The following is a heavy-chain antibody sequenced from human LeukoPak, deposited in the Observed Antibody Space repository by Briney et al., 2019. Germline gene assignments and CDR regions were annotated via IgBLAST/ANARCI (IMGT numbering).Heavy chain of an antibody. D-gene: IGHD5-24*01. J-gene: IGHJ3*02. V-gene: IGHV5-51*01. CDR1: GYSFTTYW. Sequence: GESLKISCKGSGYSFTTYWIAWVRQMPGEGLEWLGIIYPGDSETRYSPSFQGQVTISADKSITTAYLQWGSLKASDTAMYYCTRSPRDGYHDSFDIWGQGTMVTVFS. CDR2: IYPGDSET. CDR3: TRSPRDGYHDSFDI.